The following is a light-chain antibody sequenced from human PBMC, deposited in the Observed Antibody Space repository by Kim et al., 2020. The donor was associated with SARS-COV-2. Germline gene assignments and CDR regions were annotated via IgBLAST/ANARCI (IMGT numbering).Light chain of an antibody. CDR2: YKSDSDK. CDR3: MIWHSSAWV. V-gene: IGLV5-45*01. J-gene: IGLJ3*02. CDR1: SGINVATYK. Sequence: LAWTLRSGINVATYKIYWYQQKPGSPPQYLLKYKSDSDKHQASGVPSRFSGSKDASANAGILFISGLQSEDEADYYCMIWHSSAWVFGGGTQLTVL.